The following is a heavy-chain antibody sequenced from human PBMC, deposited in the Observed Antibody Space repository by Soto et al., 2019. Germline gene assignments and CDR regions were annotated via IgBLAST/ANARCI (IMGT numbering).Heavy chain of an antibody. CDR2: ISAYNGNT. CDR1: GYAFTSCG. Sequence: GASVKVSCXASGYAFTSCGISWVRQSPGQGLEWMGWISAYNGNTNYAQKLQGRVTMTTDTSTSTAYMELRSLRSDDTAVYYCARDEQFIAVAGTYYYYMDVWGKGTTVTVSS. V-gene: IGHV1-18*01. CDR3: ARDEQFIAVAGTYYYYMDV. J-gene: IGHJ6*03. D-gene: IGHD6-19*01.